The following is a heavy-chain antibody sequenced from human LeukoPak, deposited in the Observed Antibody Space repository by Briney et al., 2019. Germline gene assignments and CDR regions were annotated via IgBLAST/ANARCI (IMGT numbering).Heavy chain of an antibody. J-gene: IGHJ5*02. CDR3: AREPSYGILTGYSP. CDR1: GFTFSSYS. Sequence: GGSLRLPCAASGFTFSSYSMNWVRQAPGKGLEWVSSISSSSSYIYYADSVKGRFTISRDNAKNSLYLQMNSLRAEDTAVYYCAREPSYGILTGYSPWGQGTLVTVSS. CDR2: ISSSSSYI. D-gene: IGHD3-9*01. V-gene: IGHV3-21*01.